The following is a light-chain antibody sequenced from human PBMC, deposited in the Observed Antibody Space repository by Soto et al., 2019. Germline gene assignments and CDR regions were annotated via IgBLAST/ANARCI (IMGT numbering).Light chain of an antibody. CDR1: QSFSSY. Sequence: DIHMTQSPSSLSASVGDRVTITCRASQSFSSYLNWYQQKPGKAPKLLIYSASRLQSGVPSRFSGSGSGPDFTLTINSLQSEDFATYFCQESYSTPRTFGQGTKVDIK. CDR2: SAS. V-gene: IGKV1-39*01. CDR3: QESYSTPRT. J-gene: IGKJ1*01.